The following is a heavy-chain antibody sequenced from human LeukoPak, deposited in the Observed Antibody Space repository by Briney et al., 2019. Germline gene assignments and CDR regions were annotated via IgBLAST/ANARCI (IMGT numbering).Heavy chain of an antibody. V-gene: IGHV3-53*01. J-gene: IGHJ4*02. CDR1: GLPLSIRY. CDR3: ATSLPVVQGVIFAY. Sequence: GGSLRLSCAASGLPLSIRYMRWVRESPREGLEWVSVLFSGGNTYYADSVEGRFTVSRDNSMNTLYLQMNSLRAEDTAVYYCATSLPVVQGVIFAYWGQGTLVTVSS. CDR2: LFSGGNT. D-gene: IGHD3-10*01.